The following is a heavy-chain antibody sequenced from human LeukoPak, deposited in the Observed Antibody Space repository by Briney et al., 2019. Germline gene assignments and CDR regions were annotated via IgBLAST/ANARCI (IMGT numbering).Heavy chain of an antibody. J-gene: IGHJ5*02. Sequence: GGSLRLSCAASGFTFSSSAMSWVRQAPGKGLEWVSAITDSGGTTLYADSVQGRFTISRDNSKDTLSLQVNSLGAEDTAVYYCAKASSSWYFSWGQGTLVTVSS. CDR3: AKASSSWYFS. CDR1: GFTFSSSA. D-gene: IGHD6-13*01. V-gene: IGHV3-23*01. CDR2: ITDSGGTT.